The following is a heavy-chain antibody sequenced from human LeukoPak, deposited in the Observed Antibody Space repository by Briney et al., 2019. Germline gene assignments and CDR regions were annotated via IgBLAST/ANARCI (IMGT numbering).Heavy chain of an antibody. Sequence: QPGRSLRLSCAASGFTFSSYGMHWVRQAPGKGLEWVAVIWYDGSNKYYADSVKGRFTISRDNSKNTLYLQMNSLRAEDTAVYYCARGRDQLVVVAARFNAFAIWGQGTMVTVSS. CDR1: GFTFSSYG. V-gene: IGHV3-33*01. CDR2: IWYDGSNK. D-gene: IGHD2-15*01. J-gene: IGHJ3*02. CDR3: ARGRDQLVVVAARFNAFAI.